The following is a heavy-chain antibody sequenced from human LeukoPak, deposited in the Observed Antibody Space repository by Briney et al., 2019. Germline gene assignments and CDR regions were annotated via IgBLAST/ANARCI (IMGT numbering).Heavy chain of an antibody. CDR2: IKQDGSEK. V-gene: IGHV3-7*01. D-gene: IGHD3-22*01. J-gene: IGHJ6*03. CDR3: ARESYYYDSSGPGGYYYYMDV. CDR1: GFTFSSYW. Sequence: GGSLRLSCAASGFTFSSYWMSWVRQAPGKGLEWVANIKQDGSEKYYVDSVKGRFTISRDNAKNSLYLQMNSLRAEDTAVYYCARESYYYDSSGPGGYYYYMDVWGKGTTVTVSS.